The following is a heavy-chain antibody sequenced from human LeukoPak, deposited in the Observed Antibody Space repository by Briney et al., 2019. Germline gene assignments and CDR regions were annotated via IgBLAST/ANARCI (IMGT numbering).Heavy chain of an antibody. J-gene: IGHJ5*02. V-gene: IGHV4-34*01. CDR2: INHSGST. CDR3: ARDVGATSFWSDP. CDR1: GGSFSGYY. Sequence: SETLSLTCAVYGGSFSGYYWSWIRQLPGKGLEWIGEINHSGSTNYNPSLKSRVTISVDTSKNQFSLKLSSVTAADTAVYYCARDVGATSFWSDPWGQGTLVTVSS. D-gene: IGHD1-26*01.